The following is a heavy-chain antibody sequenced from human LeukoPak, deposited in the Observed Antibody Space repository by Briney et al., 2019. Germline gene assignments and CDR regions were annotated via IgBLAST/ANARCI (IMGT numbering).Heavy chain of an antibody. V-gene: IGHV1-2*02. Sequence: ASVKVSCKTSGYRFTPFPLHWVRQAPGQGLEWLGWMNPHSGETSNAQKFQGRVTMTRDTSISVAYMELSSLRSDDTAVYYCARGMDAEAFQNWGQGTLVTVSS. D-gene: IGHD2-2*03. CDR1: GYRFTPFP. J-gene: IGHJ1*01. CDR3: ARGMDAEAFQN. CDR2: MNPHSGET.